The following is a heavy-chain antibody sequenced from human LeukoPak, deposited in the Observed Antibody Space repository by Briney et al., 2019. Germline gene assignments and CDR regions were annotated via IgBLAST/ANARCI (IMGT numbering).Heavy chain of an antibody. CDR1: GGSFSGYY. CDR3: ARSRRNYYDSTDLRY. V-gene: IGHV4-34*01. D-gene: IGHD3-22*01. J-gene: IGHJ4*02. CDR2: INHSGST. Sequence: EPSETLSLTCAVYGGSFSGYYWSWIRQPPGKGLEWIGEINHSGSTNYNPSLKSRVTISVDTSKNQFSLKLSSVTAADTAVYYCARSRRNYYDSTDLRYWGQGTLVTVSS.